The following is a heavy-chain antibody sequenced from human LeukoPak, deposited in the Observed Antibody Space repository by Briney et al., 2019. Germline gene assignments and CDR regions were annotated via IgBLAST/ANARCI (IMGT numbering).Heavy chain of an antibody. V-gene: IGHV1-2*02. CDR3: ARGSPEAGPTRGYFDY. CDR1: GYTFTGYY. Sequence: ASVKVSCKASGYTFTGYYVHWLRQAPGHGLEWMGWISPNSGGTDYAQRFQGGVTLTRDTSTSTAYMELSSLRSDDTAVYFCARGSPEAGPTRGYFDYWGQGTLVTVSS. D-gene: IGHD1-26*01. J-gene: IGHJ4*02. CDR2: ISPNSGGT.